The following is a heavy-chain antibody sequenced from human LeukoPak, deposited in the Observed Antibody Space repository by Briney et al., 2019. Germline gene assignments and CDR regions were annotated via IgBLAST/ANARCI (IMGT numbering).Heavy chain of an antibody. CDR1: GFTFSSYA. V-gene: IGHV3-23*01. Sequence: GGSLRLSCAASGFTFSSYAMSWVRQAPGKGLEWFSAIIGSDGSTYYADSVKGRFTISRDNSKNTLYLQMNSLRVEDTAVYYCAKFVGSGWYNFDYWGQGTLVTVSS. J-gene: IGHJ4*02. D-gene: IGHD6-19*01. CDR2: IIGSDGST. CDR3: AKFVGSGWYNFDY.